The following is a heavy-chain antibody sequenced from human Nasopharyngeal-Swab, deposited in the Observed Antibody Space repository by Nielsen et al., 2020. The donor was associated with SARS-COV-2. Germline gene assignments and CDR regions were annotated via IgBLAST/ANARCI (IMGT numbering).Heavy chain of an antibody. CDR3: AREGSDCGGDCYLSYFDY. CDR1: GFTFSTYG. Sequence: GESLKISCAASGFTFSTYGMHWVRQAPGKGLEWVAVMSNDGKNIYYADSVKGRFTISRDNSKNTLYLQMNSLRADDTAVYYCAREGSDCGGDCYLSYFDYWGQGTLVTVSS. V-gene: IGHV3-30*03. J-gene: IGHJ4*02. D-gene: IGHD2-21*01. CDR2: MSNDGKNI.